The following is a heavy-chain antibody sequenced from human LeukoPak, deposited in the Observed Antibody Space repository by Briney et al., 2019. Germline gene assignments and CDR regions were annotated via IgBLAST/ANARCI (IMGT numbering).Heavy chain of an antibody. CDR3: ARIRDGYNDAYDL. CDR1: GYTFTNSY. D-gene: IGHD5-24*01. V-gene: IGHV1-46*01. CDR2: INPDGGNT. J-gene: IGHJ3*01. Sequence: ASVKVSCKASGYTFTNSYIHGVRQAPGQVLEWMGLINPDGGNTNYAQNFQGRVTLTRDTSTSTVYMELSSLRSEDTAIYYCARIRDGYNDAYDLWGQGTVVTVPS.